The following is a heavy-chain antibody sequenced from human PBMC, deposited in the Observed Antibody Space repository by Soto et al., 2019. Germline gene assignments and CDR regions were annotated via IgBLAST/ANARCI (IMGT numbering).Heavy chain of an antibody. CDR1: GFTFTGYA. CDR2: ISGTGGST. Sequence: DVQLLESGGGLVQPGESLRLSCAASGFTFTGYAMNWVRQAPGKGLEWVSGISGTGGSTYYADSVKGRFAISRDNSRNTLYLQMSSLRAEDTAIYYCARDVARWFDPWGQGTLVTVSS. D-gene: IGHD2-21*01. CDR3: ARDVARWFDP. V-gene: IGHV3-23*01. J-gene: IGHJ5*02.